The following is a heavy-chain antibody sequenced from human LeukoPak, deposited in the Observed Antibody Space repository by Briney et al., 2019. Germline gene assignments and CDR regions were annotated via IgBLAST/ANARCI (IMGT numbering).Heavy chain of an antibody. CDR1: GFTFSSYS. CDR3: ARDKVVGATYLDY. CDR2: ISSSSSYI. D-gene: IGHD2-15*01. J-gene: IGHJ4*02. V-gene: IGHV3-21*06. Sequence: GGSLRLSCAASGFTFSSYSMNWVRQAPGKGLEWVSSISSSSSYIYYADSVKGRFTISRDNAKNSVYLQMNSLRAEDTAVYYCARDKVVGATYLDYWGQGTLVTASS.